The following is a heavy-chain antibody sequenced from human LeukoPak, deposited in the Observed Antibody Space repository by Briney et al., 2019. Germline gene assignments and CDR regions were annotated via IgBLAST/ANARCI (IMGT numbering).Heavy chain of an antibody. CDR1: GYTFTSYA. Sequence: ASVKVSCKASGYTFTSYAMHWVRQAPGQRLEWMGWINAGNGNTKYSQKFQGRVTITRDTSASTAYMELSSLRSEDTAIFYCARSLGSGWYQQIFDFWGQGTLVIVSS. D-gene: IGHD6-19*01. CDR3: ARSLGSGWYQQIFDF. V-gene: IGHV1-3*01. J-gene: IGHJ4*02. CDR2: INAGNGNT.